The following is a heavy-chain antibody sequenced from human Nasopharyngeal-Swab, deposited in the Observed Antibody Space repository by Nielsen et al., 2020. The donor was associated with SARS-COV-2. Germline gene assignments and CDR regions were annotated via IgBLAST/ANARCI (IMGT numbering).Heavy chain of an antibody. D-gene: IGHD3-3*01. Sequence: SDTLSLTCIASGGSISSYYWSWIRQPPGQGLEWIGYIYYSGSTNYNPSLKSRVTISVDTSKNQFSLKLSSVTAADTAVYYCARGSLGIFGVVRSMGDWGQGTLVTVSS. CDR1: GGSISSYY. CDR3: ARGSLGIFGVVRSMGD. J-gene: IGHJ4*02. V-gene: IGHV4-59*08. CDR2: IYYSGST.